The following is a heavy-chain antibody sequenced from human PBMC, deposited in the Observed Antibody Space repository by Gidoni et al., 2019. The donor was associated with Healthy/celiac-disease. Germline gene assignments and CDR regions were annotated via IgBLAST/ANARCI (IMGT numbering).Heavy chain of an antibody. CDR3: ARARQYYYGSGSYYNGVSYYYYGMDV. CDR2: INHSGST. CDR1: GGSFSGYY. Sequence: QVQLQQWGAGLLKPSETLSLTCAVYGGSFSGYYWSWIRQPPGKGLEWIGEINHSGSTNYNPSLKSRVTISVDTSKNQFSLKLSSVTAADTAVYYCARARQYYYGSGSYYNGVSYYYYGMDVWGQGTTVTVSS. J-gene: IGHJ6*02. D-gene: IGHD3-10*01. V-gene: IGHV4-34*01.